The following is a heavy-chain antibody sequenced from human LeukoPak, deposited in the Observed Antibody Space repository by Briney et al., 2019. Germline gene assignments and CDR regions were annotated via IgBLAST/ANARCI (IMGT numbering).Heavy chain of an antibody. D-gene: IGHD3-22*01. CDR1: GFSLSTSGVG. V-gene: IGHV2-5*02. CDR2: IYWDDDK. CDR3: AHRRGHYCYDSSGSIYGGRFDY. J-gene: IGHJ4*02. Sequence: ESGPTLVKPTQTLTLTCTFSGFSLSTSGVGVGWIRQPPGKALECLALIYWDDDKRYSPSLKSRLTITKDTSKNQVVLTMTNMDPVDTATYYCAHRRGHYCYDSSGSIYGGRFDYWGQGTLVTVSS.